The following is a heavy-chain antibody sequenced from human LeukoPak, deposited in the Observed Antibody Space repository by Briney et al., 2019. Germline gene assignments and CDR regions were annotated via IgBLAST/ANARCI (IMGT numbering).Heavy chain of an antibody. J-gene: IGHJ4*02. CDR1: GYNFITYP. D-gene: IGHD3-16*02. V-gene: IGHV1-18*01. CDR3: ARVARIWGSHRYFDY. CDR2: ISPYNDNT. Sequence: GASVKVSCKASGYNFITYPLIWVRQAPGQGLEWMGRISPYNDNTDLAQNLQGRVTMTTDTSTSTAYMEMRGLTSDDTAVFFCARVARIWGSHRYFDYWGQGTLVTVSS.